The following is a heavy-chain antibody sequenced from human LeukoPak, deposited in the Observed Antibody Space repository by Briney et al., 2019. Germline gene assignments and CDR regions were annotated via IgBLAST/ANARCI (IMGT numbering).Heavy chain of an antibody. CDR3: ARVRAYYYDSSGPYFDY. Sequence: ASVKVSCKASGYTFTSYYMHWVRQAPGQGLEWMGIINPSGGSTSYVQKFQGRVTMTRDTSTSTVYTELSSLRSEDTAVYYCARVRAYYYDSSGPYFDYWGQGTLVTVSS. J-gene: IGHJ4*02. CDR1: GYTFTSYY. D-gene: IGHD3-22*01. CDR2: INPSGGST. V-gene: IGHV1-46*01.